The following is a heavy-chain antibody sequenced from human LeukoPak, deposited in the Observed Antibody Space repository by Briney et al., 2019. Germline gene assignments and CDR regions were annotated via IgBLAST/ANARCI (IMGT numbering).Heavy chain of an antibody. J-gene: IGHJ6*03. CDR1: GYTFTGYY. CDR3: ARDQGRSGWRGFGYYYYYMDV. D-gene: IGHD6-19*01. Sequence: GASVKVSCKASGYTFTGYYMHWVRQAPGQGLEWMGWINPNSGGTNYAQKFQGRVTMTRDTSISTAYMELSRLRSDDTAVYYCARDQGRSGWRGFGYYYYYMDVWGKGTTVTVSS. CDR2: INPNSGGT. V-gene: IGHV1-2*02.